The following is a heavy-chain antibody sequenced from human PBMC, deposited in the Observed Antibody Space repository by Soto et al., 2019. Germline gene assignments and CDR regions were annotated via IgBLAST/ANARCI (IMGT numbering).Heavy chain of an antibody. V-gene: IGHV4-39*01. CDR3: ARPPPGQVLLYPQRLDY. Sequence: SETLSLTCTVSGVSISSHGYFWGWIRQPPGKGLEWIGRISYTGTTYYNPSLKSRVTISADTSKNQVSLKLSSVTAADTAVYYCARPPPGQVLLYPQRLDYWGQGTVVTVSS. CDR2: ISYTGTT. CDR1: GVSISSHGYF. J-gene: IGHJ4*02. D-gene: IGHD2-2*02.